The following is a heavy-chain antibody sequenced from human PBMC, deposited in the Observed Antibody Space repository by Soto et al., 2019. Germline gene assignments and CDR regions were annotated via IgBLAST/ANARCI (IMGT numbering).Heavy chain of an antibody. CDR3: ARQGPLRYFDWLLFDP. D-gene: IGHD3-9*01. V-gene: IGHV5-51*01. Sequence: GESLKISCKGSGYSFTSYWIGWVRQMPGKGLEWMGIIYPGDSDTRYSPSFQGQVTISADKSISTAYLQWSSLKASDTAMYYCARQGPLRYFDWLLFDPWGQGTLVTVSS. CDR1: GYSFTSYW. J-gene: IGHJ5*02. CDR2: IYPGDSDT.